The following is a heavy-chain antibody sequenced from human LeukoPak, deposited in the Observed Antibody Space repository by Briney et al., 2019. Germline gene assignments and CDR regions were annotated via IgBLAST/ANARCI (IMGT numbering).Heavy chain of an antibody. J-gene: IGHJ4*02. CDR3: ARVGLAVKGIDH. V-gene: IGHV4-31*03. D-gene: IGHD3-3*02. CDR1: GGSISSGGYY. Sequence: SQTLSLTCTVSGGSISSGGYYWSWIRQHPGKGLEWIGYIYYSGSTYYNPSLKSRVTISVDTSKNQFSLKLSSVTAADTALYYCARVGLAVKGIDHWGQGTLVTVSS. CDR2: IYYSGST.